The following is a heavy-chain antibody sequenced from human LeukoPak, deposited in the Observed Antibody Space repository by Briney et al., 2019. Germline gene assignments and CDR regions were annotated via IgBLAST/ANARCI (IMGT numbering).Heavy chain of an antibody. CDR1: GFTFDDYA. CDR2: TSWNSGSI. Sequence: GGSLRLSCAASGFTFDDYAMHWVRPAPGKGLEWVSGTSWNSGSIGYADSVKGRFTISRDNAKNSLYPQMNSLRAEDMALYYCAKEHTYYYDSSGYSYFDYWGQGTLVTVSS. J-gene: IGHJ4*02. CDR3: AKEHTYYYDSSGYSYFDY. V-gene: IGHV3-9*03. D-gene: IGHD3-22*01.